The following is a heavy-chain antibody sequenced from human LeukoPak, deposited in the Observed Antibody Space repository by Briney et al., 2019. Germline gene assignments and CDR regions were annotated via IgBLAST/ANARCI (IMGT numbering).Heavy chain of an antibody. V-gene: IGHV4-38-2*02. CDR2: IYHSGST. Sequence: SETLSLTCTVSGYSISSGYYWGWIRQPPGKGLEWIGSIYHSGSTYYNSSLKSRVTISVDTSKNQFSLQLNSVTPEDTAVYYCARGSRNWFDPWGQGTLVTVSS. CDR1: GYSISSGYY. CDR3: ARGSRNWFDP. J-gene: IGHJ5*02.